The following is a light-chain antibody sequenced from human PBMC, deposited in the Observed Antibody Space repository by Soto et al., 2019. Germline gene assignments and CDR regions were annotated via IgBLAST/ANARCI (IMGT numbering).Light chain of an antibody. Sequence: EIVMTQSPATLSVSPGDSATLSCRASQSVSDNLAWYQQKPGLAPRLLIYGASTRATGIPARFSGSGSGTEFTLTISSLQSEDFAVYYCQQYNNWPPWTFGQGTKVDIK. CDR3: QQYNNWPPWT. CDR2: GAS. J-gene: IGKJ1*01. V-gene: IGKV3-15*01. CDR1: QSVSDN.